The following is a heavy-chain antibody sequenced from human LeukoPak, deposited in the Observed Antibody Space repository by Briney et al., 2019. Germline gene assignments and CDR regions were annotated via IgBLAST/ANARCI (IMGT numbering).Heavy chain of an antibody. D-gene: IGHD1-26*01. CDR3: TRGGELMNF. CDR2: INHSGST. Sequence: SETLSLTCAVYGGSFSGYYWSWIRQPPGKGLEWIGEINHSGSTNYNPSLKSRVTISVDTSKNQFSLRLSSVTAADTAVYYCTRGGELMNFWGQGTLVTVSS. J-gene: IGHJ4*02. V-gene: IGHV4-34*01. CDR1: GGSFSGYY.